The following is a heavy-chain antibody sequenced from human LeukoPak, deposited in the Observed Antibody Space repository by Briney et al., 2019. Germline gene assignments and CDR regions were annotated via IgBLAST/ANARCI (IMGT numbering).Heavy chain of an antibody. CDR1: GYTFTGYY. V-gene: IGHV1-18*04. CDR3: ARDSTDFWSGYFSYYYYYYMDV. Sequence: ASVKVSCKASGYTFTGYYMHWVRQAPGQGLEWMGWISAYNGNTNYAQKLQGRVTMTTDTSTSTAYMELRSLRSDDTAVYYCARDSTDFWSGYFSYYYYYYMDVWGKGTTVTVSS. D-gene: IGHD3-3*01. CDR2: ISAYNGNT. J-gene: IGHJ6*03.